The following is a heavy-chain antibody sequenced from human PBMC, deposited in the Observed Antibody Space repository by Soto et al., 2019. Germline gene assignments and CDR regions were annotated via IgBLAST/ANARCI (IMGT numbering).Heavy chain of an antibody. J-gene: IGHJ4*02. CDR3: ARDAYYDSSGYPYNFDY. V-gene: IGHV3-21*01. CDR2: ISSSSSYI. CDR1: GFTFSSYS. D-gene: IGHD3-22*01. Sequence: EVQLVESGGGLVKPGGSLRLSCAASGFTFSSYSMNWVRQAPGKGLEWVSSISSSSSYIYYADSVKGGFTISRDNAKNSLYLQMNSLRAEDTAVYYCARDAYYDSSGYPYNFDYWGQGTLVTVSS.